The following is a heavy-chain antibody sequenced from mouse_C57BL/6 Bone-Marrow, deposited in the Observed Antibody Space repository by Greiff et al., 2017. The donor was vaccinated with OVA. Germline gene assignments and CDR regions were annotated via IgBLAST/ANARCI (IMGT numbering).Heavy chain of an antibody. Sequence: EVQRVESGGGLVQPGESLKLSCESNEYEFPSHDMSWVRKTPEKRLELVAAINSDGGSTYYPDTMERRFIFSRANTKKTLYLQMSSLGYEDTDLYYCARLRDGGFADWGPGTLVTVSA. CDR3: ARLRDGGFAD. CDR2: INSDGGST. CDR1: EYEFPSHD. D-gene: IGHD3-2*02. V-gene: IGHV5-2*01. J-gene: IGHJ3*01.